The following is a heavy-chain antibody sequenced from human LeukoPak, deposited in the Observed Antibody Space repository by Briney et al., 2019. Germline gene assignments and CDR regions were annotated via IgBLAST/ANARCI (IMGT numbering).Heavy chain of an antibody. CDR3: ARHKLVWFGESPYYFDY. J-gene: IGHJ4*02. V-gene: IGHV4-59*08. Sequence: SETLSLTCAVYGGSFSSYHWSWIRQPPGKGLEWIGYIYDSGNTNYNPSLKSRVTISLDTSEKQFSLKLSSVTAADTAVYYCARHKLVWFGESPYYFDYWGQGTLVTVSS. D-gene: IGHD3-10*01. CDR2: IYDSGNT. CDR1: GGSFSSYH.